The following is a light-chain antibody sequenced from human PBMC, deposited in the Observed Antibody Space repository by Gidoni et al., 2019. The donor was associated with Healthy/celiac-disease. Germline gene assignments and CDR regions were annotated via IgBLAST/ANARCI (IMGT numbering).Light chain of an antibody. V-gene: IGKV1D-12*01. CDR3: QQANSFPIT. Sequence: DIQMTQSPSSVSASVGDRVTITCRASQDISSWLAWYQQKPGKAPKVLIDAASSLQSGVPSRFSGSGSGTDFTLTISSLQPEDFATYYCQQANSFPITFGQGTRLEIK. CDR1: QDISSW. CDR2: AAS. J-gene: IGKJ5*01.